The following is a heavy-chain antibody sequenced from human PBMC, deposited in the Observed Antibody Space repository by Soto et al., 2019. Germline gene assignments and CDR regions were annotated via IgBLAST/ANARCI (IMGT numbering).Heavy chain of an antibody. V-gene: IGHV4-30-4*01. J-gene: IGHJ5*02. Sequence: SETQSLTCTLSGGSISSGDYYWSWIRQPPGKGLAWIGYIYYSGSTYYNPSLKSRVTISVDTSKNQFSLKLSSVTAADTAVYYCARVGYSSSWYNWFDPWGQGTLVTVSS. D-gene: IGHD6-13*01. CDR2: IYYSGST. CDR3: ARVGYSSSWYNWFDP. CDR1: GGSISSGDYY.